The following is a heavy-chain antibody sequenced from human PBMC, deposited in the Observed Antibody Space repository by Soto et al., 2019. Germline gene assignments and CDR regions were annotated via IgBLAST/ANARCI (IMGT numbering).Heavy chain of an antibody. Sequence: PGGSLRLSCAASGFTFSSYAMSWVRQAPGKGLEWVSAISGSGGSTYYADSVKGRFTISRDNSKNTLYLQMNSLRAEDAAVYYCAKDHGREAVAQYDCWGQGTLVTVSS. V-gene: IGHV3-23*01. CDR1: GFTFSSYA. CDR2: ISGSGGST. CDR3: AKDHGREAVAQYDC. D-gene: IGHD6-19*01. J-gene: IGHJ4*02.